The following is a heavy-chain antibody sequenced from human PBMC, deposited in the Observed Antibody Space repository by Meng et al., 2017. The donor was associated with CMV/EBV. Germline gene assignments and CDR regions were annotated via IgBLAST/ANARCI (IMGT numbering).Heavy chain of an antibody. Sequence: GGSLRLSCAASGFTFSSYEMNWVRQAPGKGLEWVSYISSSGSTIYHADSVKGRFTISRDNAKNSLYLQMNSLRAEDTAVYYCARDCRVRFLEWSTPGCDAFDIWGQGTMVTVSS. CDR3: ARDCRVRFLEWSTPGCDAFDI. D-gene: IGHD3-3*01. CDR2: ISSSGSTI. CDR1: GFTFSSYE. V-gene: IGHV3-48*03. J-gene: IGHJ3*02.